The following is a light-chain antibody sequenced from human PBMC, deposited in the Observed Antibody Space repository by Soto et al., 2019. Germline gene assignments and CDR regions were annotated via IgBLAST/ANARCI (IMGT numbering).Light chain of an antibody. CDR2: GAS. V-gene: IGKV3-20*01. Sequence: EIVLTQSPGTLSLSPGERAALSCRASQSVSSSYLAWYQQKPGQAPRLLIYGASSRATGIPDRFSGSGSGTDFTLTISRLEPEDFAVYYRQQYDRSSPMYIFGQGTKLEIK. CDR3: QQYDRSSPMYI. CDR1: QSVSSSY. J-gene: IGKJ2*01.